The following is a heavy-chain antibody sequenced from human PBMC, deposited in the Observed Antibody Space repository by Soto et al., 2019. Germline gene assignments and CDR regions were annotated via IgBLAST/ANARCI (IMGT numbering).Heavy chain of an antibody. CDR2: INPNSGGT. J-gene: IGHJ5*02. Sequence: ASVKVSCKASGYTFTGYYMHWVRQAPGQGLEWMGWINPNSGGTNYAQKFQGRVTMTRDTSISTAYTELSRLRSDDTAVYYCARGRRYCSGGSCLISWFDPWGQGTLVTVSS. CDR3: ARGRRYCSGGSCLISWFDP. D-gene: IGHD2-15*01. V-gene: IGHV1-2*02. CDR1: GYTFTGYY.